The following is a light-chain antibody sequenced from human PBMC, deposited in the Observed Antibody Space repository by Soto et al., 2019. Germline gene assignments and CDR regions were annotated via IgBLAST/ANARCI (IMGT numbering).Light chain of an antibody. CDR1: QTISSW. Sequence: DIQMTQSPSTLSGSVGDRVTITCRASQTISSWLAWYQQKPGKAPKLLIYKASTVKSGVPSRFSGSGSGTDFTLTISSLQPEDFATYYCQQLNSYPRTFGQGTKVDIK. J-gene: IGKJ1*01. CDR3: QQLNSYPRT. CDR2: KAS. V-gene: IGKV1-5*03.